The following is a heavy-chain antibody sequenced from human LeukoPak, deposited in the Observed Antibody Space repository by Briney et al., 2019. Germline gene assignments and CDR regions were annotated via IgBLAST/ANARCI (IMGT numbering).Heavy chain of an antibody. V-gene: IGHV3-7*01. Sequence: GESLRLSCAASGFPFSTYWMSWVRQAPGKGLEWVANINQDGTEKYYVDSVKGRFTISRDNAKNSLYLQMNSLRAEDTAVYYCARDPTGYYYYYMDVWGKGTTVTIS. D-gene: IGHD2-8*02. CDR3: ARDPTGYYYYYMDV. CDR1: GFPFSTYW. J-gene: IGHJ6*03. CDR2: INQDGTEK.